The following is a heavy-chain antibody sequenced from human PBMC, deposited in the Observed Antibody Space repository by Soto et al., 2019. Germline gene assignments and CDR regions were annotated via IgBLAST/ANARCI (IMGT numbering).Heavy chain of an antibody. D-gene: IGHD2-2*01. CDR1: GGSISSGGYS. J-gene: IGHJ5*02. CDR3: ARVPDR. Sequence: SETLSLTCAVSGGSISSGGYSWSWIRQPPGKGLEWIGYIYHSGSTYYNPSLKSRVTIDRSKNQFSLKLSSVTAADTAVYYCARVPDRWGQGTLVTVS. V-gene: IGHV4-30-2*01. CDR2: IYHSGST.